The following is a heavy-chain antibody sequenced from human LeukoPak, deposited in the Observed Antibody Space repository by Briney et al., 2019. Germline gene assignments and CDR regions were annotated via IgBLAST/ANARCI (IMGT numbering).Heavy chain of an antibody. D-gene: IGHD3-22*01. CDR3: ARNYYDSSGYYYFPFDY. Sequence: GASVKVSCKASGYTFTSYAMHWVRQAPGQRLEWMGWINAGNGNTKYSQKFQGRVTITRDTSASTAYMELSSLRSEDTAVYYCARNYYDSSGYYYFPFDYWGQGTLVTVSS. CDR1: GYTFTSYA. CDR2: INAGNGNT. V-gene: IGHV1-3*01. J-gene: IGHJ4*02.